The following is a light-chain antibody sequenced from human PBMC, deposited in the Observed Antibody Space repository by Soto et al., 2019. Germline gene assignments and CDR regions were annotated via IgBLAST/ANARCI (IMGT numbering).Light chain of an antibody. V-gene: IGKV1-33*01. J-gene: IGKJ3*01. Sequence: DIQMTQSPSSLSASVGDRVTITCQASQDISNYLNWYQQKPGKAPKLLIYDASNLETGVPSRFSGSGSGTDFTFTISSLQPEDIATYSCKQYDNLLFTFGPGTKVDIK. CDR1: QDISNY. CDR2: DAS. CDR3: KQYDNLLFT.